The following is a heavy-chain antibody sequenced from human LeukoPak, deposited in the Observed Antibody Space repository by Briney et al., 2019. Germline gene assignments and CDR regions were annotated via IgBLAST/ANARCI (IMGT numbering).Heavy chain of an antibody. Sequence: SETLSLTCTVSGGSISSSSYYWGWIRQPPGKGLEWIGSIYYSGSTYYNPSLKSRVTISVDTSKNQFSLKLSSVTAADTAVYYCARDRGYDDYVDYWGQGTLVTVSS. CDR1: GGSISSSSYY. CDR2: IYYSGST. V-gene: IGHV4-39*07. CDR3: ARDRGYDDYVDY. D-gene: IGHD5-12*01. J-gene: IGHJ4*02.